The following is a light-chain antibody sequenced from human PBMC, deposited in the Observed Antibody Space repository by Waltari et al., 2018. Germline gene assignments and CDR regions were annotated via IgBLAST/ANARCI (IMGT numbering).Light chain of an antibody. CDR2: CNS. V-gene: IGLV1-40*01. Sequence: QSVLTQPPSVSGAPGQRVTISCTGSSSNIGAGYDVNWYQQLPGKVPKLLIYCNSNRPSGVPDRISGSKSGTSASLAITGLQAEDEADYYCQSYDSSLGGSVFGGGTKLTVL. CDR3: QSYDSSLGGSV. J-gene: IGLJ2*01. CDR1: SSNIGAGYD.